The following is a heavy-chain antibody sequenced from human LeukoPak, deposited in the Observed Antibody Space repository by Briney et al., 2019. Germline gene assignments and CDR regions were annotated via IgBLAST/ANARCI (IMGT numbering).Heavy chain of an antibody. J-gene: IGHJ4*02. D-gene: IGHD6-13*01. CDR1: GFTFDDYG. V-gene: IGHV3-20*04. CDR3: ARRYSSTWYYFDY. CDR2: ISWNGGST. Sequence: GGSLRLSCAASGFTFDDYGMSWVRQVPGKGLEWVSGISWNGGSTGYVDSVKGRFTISRDNAKNSLYLQMNSLSAEDTALYYCARRYSSTWYYFDYWGQGTLVTVSS.